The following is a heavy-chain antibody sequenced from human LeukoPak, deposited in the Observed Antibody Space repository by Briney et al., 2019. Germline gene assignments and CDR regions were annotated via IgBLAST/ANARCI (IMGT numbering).Heavy chain of an antibody. CDR3: AGDYDYVWGSYRHVDC. D-gene: IGHD3-16*02. J-gene: IGHJ4*02. CDR1: GGSFSGYY. Sequence: SETLSLTCAVYGGSFSGYYWSWIRQPPGKGLEWIGEINHSGSTNYNPSLKSRVTISVDTSKNQFSLKLSSVAAADTAVYYCAGDYDYVWGSYRHVDCWGQGTLVTVSS. CDR2: INHSGST. V-gene: IGHV4-34*01.